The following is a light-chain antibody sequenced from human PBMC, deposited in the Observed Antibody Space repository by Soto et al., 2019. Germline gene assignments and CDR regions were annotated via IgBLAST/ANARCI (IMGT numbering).Light chain of an antibody. CDR1: SNDVGSYSF. Sequence: QSALTQPASVSGSPGQSITISCTGTSNDVGSYSFVFWYQQPPSKAPTLLIYWATERRSGASNRFSGSQSCNTSPLTIPGLRAGEEAYYYWGSHAVGSTLLFGGETK. CDR3: GSHAVGSTLL. V-gene: IGLV2-23*01. CDR2: WAT. J-gene: IGLJ2*01.